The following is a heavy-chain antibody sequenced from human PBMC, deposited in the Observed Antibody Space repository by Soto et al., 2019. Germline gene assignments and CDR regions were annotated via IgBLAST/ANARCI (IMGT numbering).Heavy chain of an antibody. CDR1: GDSVSSNNAA. D-gene: IGHD1-7*01. J-gene: IGHJ6*03. Sequence: SQTLSLTCAISGDSVSSNNAAWNWIRQCPSRGLEWLGRTYYRSRWYNDYAVSVKSRITVNPDTSKNQFSLQLTSVTPEDTAVYYCAGTTSHYWYYMDVWGKGTTVTVSS. V-gene: IGHV6-1*01. CDR2: TYYRSRWYN. CDR3: AGTTSHYWYYMDV.